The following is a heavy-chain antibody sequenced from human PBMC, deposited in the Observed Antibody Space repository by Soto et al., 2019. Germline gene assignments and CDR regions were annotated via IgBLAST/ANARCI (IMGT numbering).Heavy chain of an antibody. D-gene: IGHD3-22*01. CDR1: GGTFSSYA. Sequence: SVKGSCKASGGTFSSYAISWVRQAPGQGLEWMGGIIPIFGTANYAQKFQGRVTITADESTSTAYMELSSLRSEDTAVYYCARDLYHHTMIVDWLDPWGQGTLVTVSS. J-gene: IGHJ5*02. CDR3: ARDLYHHTMIVDWLDP. V-gene: IGHV1-69*13. CDR2: IIPIFGTA.